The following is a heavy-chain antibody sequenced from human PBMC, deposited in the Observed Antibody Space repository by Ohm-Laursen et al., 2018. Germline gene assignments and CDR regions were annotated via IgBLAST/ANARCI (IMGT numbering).Heavy chain of an antibody. CDR3: AKAPFQH. CDR2: ISYDGSNK. V-gene: IGHV3-30*18. CDR1: GFTFSSYG. Sequence: SLRLSCAAPGFTFSSYGIHWVRQAPGKGLEWVAVISYDGSNKYYADSVKGRFTISRDNSKNTLYLQMNSLRAEDTAVYYCAKAPFQHWGQGTLVTVSS. J-gene: IGHJ1*01.